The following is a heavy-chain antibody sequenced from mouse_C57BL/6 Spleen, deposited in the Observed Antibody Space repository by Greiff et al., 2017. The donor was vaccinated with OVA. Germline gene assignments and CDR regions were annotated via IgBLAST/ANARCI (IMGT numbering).Heavy chain of an antibody. D-gene: IGHD2-1*01. V-gene: IGHV2-2*01. Sequence: VQLQQSGPGLVQPSQSLSITCTVSGFSLTSYGVHWVRQSPGKGLEWLGVIWSGGSTDYNAAFISRLSISKDNSKSQVFFKMNSLQADDTATYYCARGGNYVAYWGQGTLVTVSA. CDR2: IWSGGST. J-gene: IGHJ3*01. CDR1: GFSLTSYG. CDR3: ARGGNYVAY.